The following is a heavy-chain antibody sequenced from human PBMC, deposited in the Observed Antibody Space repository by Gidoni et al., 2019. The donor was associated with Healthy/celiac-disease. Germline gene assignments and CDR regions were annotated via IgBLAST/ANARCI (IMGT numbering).Heavy chain of an antibody. CDR3: SKAMYSSSWGNYFDY. V-gene: IGHV3-9*01. CDR1: GFTFDDYA. D-gene: IGHD6-13*01. Sequence: EVQLVESGGGLVQPGRSLRLSCAASGFTFDDYAMHWVRQAPGKGLEWVSGISWNRCSIGYADSVKGRFTISRDNAKNSLYLQINSLRAEDTALYYCSKAMYSSSWGNYFDYWGQGTLVTVSS. CDR2: ISWNRCSI. J-gene: IGHJ4*02.